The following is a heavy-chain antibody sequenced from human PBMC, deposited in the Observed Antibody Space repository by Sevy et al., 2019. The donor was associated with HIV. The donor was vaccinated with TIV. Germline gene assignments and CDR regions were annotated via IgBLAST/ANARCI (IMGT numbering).Heavy chain of an antibody. CDR2: IKGDGSEK. J-gene: IGHJ4*02. D-gene: IGHD3-10*01. CDR1: GFNFNKYG. V-gene: IGHV3-7*01. CDR3: VRAGAFGTYDS. Sequence: GESLKIYCAASGFNFNKYGMRWVRQAPGKGLEYVASIKGDGSEKYYMDSVKGRFTISRDNAENSVYLQMNSLRAEDTAVYHCVRAGAFGTYDSWGQGTLVTVSS.